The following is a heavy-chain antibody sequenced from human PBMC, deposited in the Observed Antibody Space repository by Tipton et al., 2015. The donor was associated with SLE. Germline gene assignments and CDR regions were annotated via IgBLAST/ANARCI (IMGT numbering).Heavy chain of an antibody. CDR1: GFTFSTYT. Sequence: LRLSCAASGFTFSTYTMNWVRQTPGKGLEWIGSIYYSGNTYYNPSLRSRVTISIDTSKNQFSLKLTSVTAADSAVYYCARQRLVQGGDYFDDWGQGSLVTVSA. J-gene: IGHJ4*02. D-gene: IGHD1-1*01. CDR3: ARQRLVQGGDYFDD. V-gene: IGHV4-59*08. CDR2: IYYSGNT.